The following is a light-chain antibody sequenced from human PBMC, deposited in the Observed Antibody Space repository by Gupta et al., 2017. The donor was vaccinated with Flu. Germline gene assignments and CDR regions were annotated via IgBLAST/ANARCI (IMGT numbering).Light chain of an antibody. Sequence: QSALTQTRSVSGSPGQSVTISCTGTSSDVGGYNYVSWYQQHPGKAPKLMIYDVSKRPSGVRDRFSGSKSGNTASLTISGLQAEDEADYYCCSYAGSYTWVFGGGTKLTVL. CDR1: SSDVGGYNY. V-gene: IGLV2-11*01. CDR2: DVS. J-gene: IGLJ3*02. CDR3: CSYAGSYTWV.